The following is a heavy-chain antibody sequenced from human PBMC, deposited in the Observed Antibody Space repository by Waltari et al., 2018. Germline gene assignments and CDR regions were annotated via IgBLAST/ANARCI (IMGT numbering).Heavy chain of an antibody. Sequence: QVQLQESGPGLVKPSETLSLTCTVSGGPISSYYWSWIRQPPGKGLEWIGYIYYSGSTNYNPSLKSRVTISVDTSKNQFSLKLSSVTAADTAVYYCARNDFWSGYFDYWGQGTLVTVSS. CDR1: GGPISSYY. D-gene: IGHD3-3*01. V-gene: IGHV4-59*01. J-gene: IGHJ4*02. CDR2: IYYSGST. CDR3: ARNDFWSGYFDY.